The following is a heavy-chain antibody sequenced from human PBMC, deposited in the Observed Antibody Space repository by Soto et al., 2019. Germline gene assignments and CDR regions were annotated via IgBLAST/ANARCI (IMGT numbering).Heavy chain of an antibody. V-gene: IGHV1-46*04. CDR3: ARAHYPSWFDP. CDR1: GYTFTSYY. J-gene: IGHJ5*02. Sequence: ASVKVSCKASGYTFTSYYMHWVRQAPGQGLEWMGIINPSGGTIYYADSVKGRFTISRDNAKNSLYLQMNSLRVEDTAVYYCARAHYPSWFDPWGPGTLVTVSS. D-gene: IGHD3-10*01. CDR2: INPSGGTI.